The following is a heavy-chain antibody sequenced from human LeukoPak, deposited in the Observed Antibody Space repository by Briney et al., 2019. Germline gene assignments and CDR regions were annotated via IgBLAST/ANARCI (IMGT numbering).Heavy chain of an antibody. J-gene: IGHJ4*02. CDR3: ARETWAGGSDY. CDR2: INTNTGNP. CDR1: GYSLTKYV. Sequence: ASVKVSCKASGYSLTKYVVNWVRQAPGQGLEWMGWINTNTGNPTYAQGFTGRFVFSLDTSVTTAYLQISSLKDEDTAVYYCARETWAGGSDYWGQGTLVTVSS. V-gene: IGHV7-4-1*02. D-gene: IGHD3-10*01.